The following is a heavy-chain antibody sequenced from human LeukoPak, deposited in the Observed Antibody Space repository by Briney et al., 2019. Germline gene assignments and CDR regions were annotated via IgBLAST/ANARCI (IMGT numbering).Heavy chain of an antibody. Sequence: PSETLSLTCTVSGGSISSGGYYWSWIRQHPGKGLEWIGYIYYSGSTYYNPSLKSRVTISVDTSKNQFSLKLSSVTAADTAVYYCARDYLVAENAFDIWGQGTMVTVSS. V-gene: IGHV4-31*03. CDR3: ARDYLVAENAFDI. CDR2: IYYSGST. CDR1: GGSISSGGYY. J-gene: IGHJ3*02.